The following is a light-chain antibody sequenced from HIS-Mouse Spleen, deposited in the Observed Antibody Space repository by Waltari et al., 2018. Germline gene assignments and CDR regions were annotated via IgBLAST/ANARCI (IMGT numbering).Light chain of an antibody. CDR2: EDS. J-gene: IGLJ2*01. CDR1: ALPNKY. Sequence: SYELTQPPSVSVSPGQTARITCSGDALPNKYAYWYQQKSGQAPVLVIYEDSKRPSGIPERVSGSSSGTMATLTISGAQVEDEADYYCYSTDSSGNHRVFGGGTKLTVL. V-gene: IGLV3-10*01. CDR3: YSTDSSGNHRV.